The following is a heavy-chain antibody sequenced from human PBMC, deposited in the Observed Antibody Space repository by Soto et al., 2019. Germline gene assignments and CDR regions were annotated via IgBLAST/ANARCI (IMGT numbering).Heavy chain of an antibody. Sequence: SVKVSCKASGGTFSSYAISWVRQAPGQRLEWMGGIIPIFGTANYAQKVQDRVTITADESTSTAYMELSSLRSEDTAVYYCARSISSLGYYGMDVWGQGTTVTVSS. V-gene: IGHV1-69*13. D-gene: IGHD3-3*01. CDR1: GGTFSSYA. CDR3: ARSISSLGYYGMDV. J-gene: IGHJ6*02. CDR2: IIPIFGTA.